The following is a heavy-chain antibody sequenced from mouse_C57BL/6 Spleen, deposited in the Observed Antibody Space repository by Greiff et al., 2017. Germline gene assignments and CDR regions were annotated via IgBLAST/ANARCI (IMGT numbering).Heavy chain of an antibody. V-gene: IGHV3-6*01. CDR2: ISYDGSN. CDR1: GYSITSGYY. J-gene: IGHJ2*01. Sequence: EVKLVESGPGLVKPSQSLSLTCSVTGYSITSGYYWNWIRQFPGNKLEWMGYISYDGSNNYNPSLKNRISITRDTSKYQFFLKLNSVTTEDTATYYCARGAGTVDYWGQGTTLTVSS. CDR3: ARGAGTVDY. D-gene: IGHD4-1*01.